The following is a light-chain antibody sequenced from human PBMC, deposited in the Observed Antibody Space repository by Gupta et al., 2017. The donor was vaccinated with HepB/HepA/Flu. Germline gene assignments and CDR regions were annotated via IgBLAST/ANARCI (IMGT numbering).Light chain of an antibody. Sequence: EIVMTQSPATLSVSPGERATLSCRASQSVSSNLAWYQQKPGQAPRLLIYGASTMDTGITASFSGSGYGTELTLTISIWQSEDFAGYYCQRYNTWHRNTFGQGTRLEIK. CDR1: QSVSSN. CDR3: QRYNTWHRNT. V-gene: IGKV3-15*01. CDR2: GAS. J-gene: IGKJ5*01.